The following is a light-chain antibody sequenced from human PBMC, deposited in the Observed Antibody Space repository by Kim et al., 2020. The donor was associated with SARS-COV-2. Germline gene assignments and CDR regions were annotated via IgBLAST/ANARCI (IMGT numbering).Light chain of an antibody. CDR3: QQSYSTPPET. Sequence: SVGDRVTMTGRASQSISSYLNWYQQKPGKAPKLLIYAASSLESGVPSRFSGSGSGTDFTLTISSLQPEDFATYYCQQSYSTPPETFGQGTKVDIK. V-gene: IGKV1-39*01. J-gene: IGKJ1*01. CDR2: AAS. CDR1: QSISSY.